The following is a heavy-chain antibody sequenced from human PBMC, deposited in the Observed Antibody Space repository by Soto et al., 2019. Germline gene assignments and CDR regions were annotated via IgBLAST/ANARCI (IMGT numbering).Heavy chain of an antibody. CDR2: ISWDSGSI. CDR1: GFSFDDYA. V-gene: IGHV3-9*01. Sequence: EVQLVESGGGLVQPGRSLRLSCAASGFSFDDYAMHWVRQSPGKGLEWVSGISWDSGSIGYADSVKGRFTISRDNAKNSLNLQMNSLRAEDTALYYCVKDTDELWFGSGHLDHWGQGTQVTVSS. D-gene: IGHD3-10*01. CDR3: VKDTDELWFGSGHLDH. J-gene: IGHJ5*02.